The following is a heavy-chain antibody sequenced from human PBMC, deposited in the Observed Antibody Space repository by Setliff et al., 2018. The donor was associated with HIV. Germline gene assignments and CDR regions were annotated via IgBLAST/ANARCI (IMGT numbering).Heavy chain of an antibody. CDR2: ISPKYGGT. CDR1: GFTFSDYY. Sequence: ASVKVSCKASGFTFSDYYIHWVRQAPGHGFQWMGWISPKYGGTNYAQKFQGRVTMTRDTSISTAYMDLSRLRSDDTAVYYCAADNYNCNSFDSWGQGSLVTVSS. V-gene: IGHV1-2*02. D-gene: IGHD3-3*01. J-gene: IGHJ4*02. CDR3: AADNYNCNSFDS.